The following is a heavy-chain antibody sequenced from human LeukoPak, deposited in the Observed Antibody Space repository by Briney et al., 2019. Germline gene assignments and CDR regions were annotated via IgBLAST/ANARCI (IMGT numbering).Heavy chain of an antibody. CDR2: IYSGGST. CDR3: ARDREYLVDY. Sequence: GGSLRLSCAASGFTVSSNYMSWVRQAPGKGLEWISVIYSGGSTSYADSVKGRFTISRDNSKNTLYLQMNSLRAEDTAVYYCARDREYLVDYWGQGTLVTVSS. D-gene: IGHD1-14*01. CDR1: GFTVSSNY. V-gene: IGHV3-66*02. J-gene: IGHJ4*02.